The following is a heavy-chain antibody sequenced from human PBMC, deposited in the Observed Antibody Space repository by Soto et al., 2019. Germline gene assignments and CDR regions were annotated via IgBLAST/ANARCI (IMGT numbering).Heavy chain of an antibody. V-gene: IGHV1-2*02. D-gene: IGHD3-22*01. CDR2: INPNSGGT. Sequence: GASGKVSCKASGYTFTGYYMHWVRQAPGQGLEWMGWINPNSGGTNYAQKFQGRVTMTRDTSISTAYMELSRLRSDDTAVYYCARDYYDSSGYYVFDYWGQGTLVTSPQ. CDR3: ARDYYDSSGYYVFDY. J-gene: IGHJ4*02. CDR1: GYTFTGYY.